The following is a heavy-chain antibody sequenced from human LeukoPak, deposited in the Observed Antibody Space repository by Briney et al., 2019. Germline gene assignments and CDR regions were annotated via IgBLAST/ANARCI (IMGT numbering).Heavy chain of an antibody. D-gene: IGHD3-22*01. V-gene: IGHV1-69*13. CDR1: RYTFTNYY. Sequence: SVKVSCKASRYTFTNYYIHWVRQAPGQGLEWMGGIIPIFGTANYAQKFQGRVTITADESTSTAYMELSSLRSEDTAVYYCARLATPPYDSSGYYRDYWGQGTLVTVSS. CDR2: IIPIFGTA. J-gene: IGHJ4*02. CDR3: ARLATPPYDSSGYYRDY.